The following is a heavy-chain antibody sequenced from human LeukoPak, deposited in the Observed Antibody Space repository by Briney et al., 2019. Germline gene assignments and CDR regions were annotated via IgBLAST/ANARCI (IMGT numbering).Heavy chain of an antibody. CDR2: ISAYNGNT. J-gene: IGHJ4*02. Sequence: ASVKVSCKASGGTFSSYAISWVRQAPGQGLEWMGWISAYNGNTNYAQKLQGRVTMTTDTSTSTAYMELRSLRSDDTAVYYCARDPDGRLDYWGQGTLVTVSS. D-gene: IGHD1-14*01. V-gene: IGHV1-18*01. CDR1: GGTFSSYA. CDR3: ARDPDGRLDY.